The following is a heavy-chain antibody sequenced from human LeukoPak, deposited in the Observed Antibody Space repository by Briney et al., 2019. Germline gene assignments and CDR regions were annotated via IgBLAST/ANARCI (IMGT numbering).Heavy chain of an antibody. CDR3: ARVYYGSGSVVFDY. V-gene: IGHV4-59*12. CDR1: GGSISSYY. Sequence: SETLSLTCTVSGGSISSYYWSWIRQPPGKGLEWIGYIYYSGSTNYNPSLKSRVTMSVDTSKNQFSLKLSSVTAADTAVYYCARVYYGSGSVVFDYWGQGTLVTVSS. CDR2: IYYSGST. J-gene: IGHJ4*02. D-gene: IGHD3-10*01.